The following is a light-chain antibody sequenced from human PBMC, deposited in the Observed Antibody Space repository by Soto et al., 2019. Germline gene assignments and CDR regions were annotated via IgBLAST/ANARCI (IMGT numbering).Light chain of an antibody. J-gene: IGLJ1*01. Sequence: QAVVTQLPSVSGAPGQRVTISCTGSSSNIGAGYDVHWYQQLPGTAPKLLIYGNSNRPSGVPDRFSGSKSGTSASLAITGLQAEDEADYYCQSYDSSLSALYVFGTGTKVTVL. CDR1: SSNIGAGYD. V-gene: IGLV1-40*01. CDR2: GNS. CDR3: QSYDSSLSALYV.